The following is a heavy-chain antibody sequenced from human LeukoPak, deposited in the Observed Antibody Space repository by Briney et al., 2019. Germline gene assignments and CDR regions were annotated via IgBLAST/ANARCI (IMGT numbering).Heavy chain of an antibody. CDR1: GYTFTGYY. Sequence: GASVKVSCKASGYTFTGYYMHWVRQAPGQGLEWMGWINPNSGGTNYAQKFQGRVTKTRDTSISTAYMELSRLRSDDTAVYYCARDGFEEQWLGEGWFDPWGQGTLVTVSS. CDR2: INPNSGGT. J-gene: IGHJ5*02. CDR3: ARDGFEEQWLGEGWFDP. V-gene: IGHV1-2*02. D-gene: IGHD6-19*01.